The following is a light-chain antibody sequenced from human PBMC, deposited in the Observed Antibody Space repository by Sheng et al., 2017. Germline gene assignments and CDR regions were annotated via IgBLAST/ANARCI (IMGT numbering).Light chain of an antibody. CDR3: QQSSSSWT. CDR2: GAS. CDR1: QSVSSN. Sequence: EIVMTQSPATLSVSPGERATLSCRASQSVSSNLAWFQQKPGQAPRLLISGASSRATGIPDRFSGSGSGTDFTLTISRLEPEDFAVYYCQQSSSSWTFGQGTKVEIK. J-gene: IGKJ1*01. V-gene: IGKV3-20*01.